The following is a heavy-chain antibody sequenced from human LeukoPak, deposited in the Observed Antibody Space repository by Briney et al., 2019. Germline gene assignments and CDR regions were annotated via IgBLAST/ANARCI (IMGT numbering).Heavy chain of an antibody. V-gene: IGHV3-21*01. Sequence: PGGSLRLSCAASGFTFSSYSMNWVRQAPGKGLEWVSSISSRSSYIYYADSVKGRFTISRDNAKNSLYLQMNSLRAEDTAVYYCARAKMATIIEAGYWGQGTLVTVSS. D-gene: IGHD5-24*01. CDR1: GFTFSSYS. J-gene: IGHJ4*02. CDR3: ARAKMATIIEAGY. CDR2: ISSRSSYI.